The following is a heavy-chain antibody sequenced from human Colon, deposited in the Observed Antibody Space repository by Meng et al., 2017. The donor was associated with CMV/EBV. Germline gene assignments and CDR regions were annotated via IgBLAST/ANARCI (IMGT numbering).Heavy chain of an antibody. V-gene: IGHV1-2*02. J-gene: IGHJ4*02. CDR1: GYTFTADQ. Sequence: QGQRVQPGTEVKKPGASMEVSCKTSGYTFTADQLHWVRQAPGQGLEWMGWIYPQDGGTYFAQKFQDRVTLTRDTSITTAYMELSGLTSDYTAIYYCVRESWYFDFWGEGTLVTVSS. CDR2: IYPQDGGT. CDR3: VRESWYFDF. D-gene: IGHD6-13*01.